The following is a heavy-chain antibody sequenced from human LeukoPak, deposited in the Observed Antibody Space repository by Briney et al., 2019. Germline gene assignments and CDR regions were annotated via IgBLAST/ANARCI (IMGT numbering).Heavy chain of an antibody. CDR2: INPSGGST. CDR3: ARDHEVGGGIYYYYYGMDV. D-gene: IGHD6-19*01. J-gene: IGHJ6*02. Sequence: ASVKVSCKASGYTFTSYYMHWVRQAPGQGLEWMGIINPSGGSTTYAQKFQGRVTMTRDTSTSTVSMELSSLRSEDTAVYYCARDHEVGGGIYYYYYGMDVWGQGTTVTVSS. CDR1: GYTFTSYY. V-gene: IGHV1-46*01.